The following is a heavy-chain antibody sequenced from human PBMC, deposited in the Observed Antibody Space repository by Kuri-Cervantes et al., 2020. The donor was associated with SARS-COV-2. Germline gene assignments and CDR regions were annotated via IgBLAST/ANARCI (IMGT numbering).Heavy chain of an antibody. V-gene: IGHV4-59*08. CDR1: GGSISSHY. D-gene: IGHD3-22*01. J-gene: IGHJ3*02. Sequence: SETLSLTCTVSGGSISSHYWSWIRQPPGKGLEWIGYIYYSGSTNYNPSLKSRVTISVDTSKSQFSLKLSSVTAADTAVYYCASGTYYYDSSGSVAFDIWGQGTMVTVSS. CDR2: IYYSGST. CDR3: ASGTYYYDSSGSVAFDI.